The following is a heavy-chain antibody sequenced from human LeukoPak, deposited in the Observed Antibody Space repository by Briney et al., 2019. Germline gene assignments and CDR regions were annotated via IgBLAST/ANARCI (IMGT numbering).Heavy chain of an antibody. CDR1: GYTFATYG. CDR3: VRDLAWGLSQASTLGFNWLDP. J-gene: IGHJ5*02. Sequence: ASVKVSCKASGYTFATYGISWVRQVPGQGLEWMGWISAHDGDTTYAQKFRGRFIMTTDTSTNTAYLDLMSLRSDDTAVYYCVRDLAWGLSQASTLGFNWLDPWGQGTLVSVSS. CDR2: ISAHDGDT. D-gene: IGHD2/OR15-2a*01. V-gene: IGHV1-18*01.